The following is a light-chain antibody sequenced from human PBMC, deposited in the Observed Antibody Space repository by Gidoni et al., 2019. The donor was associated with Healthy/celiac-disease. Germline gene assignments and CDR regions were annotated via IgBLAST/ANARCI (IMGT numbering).Light chain of an antibody. V-gene: IGKV3-20*01. J-gene: IGKJ2*01. CDR3: QQYGSSPPYT. CDR1: QSVSSSY. Sequence: EIVLTPSPGTLSLSPGERATLSCRANQSVSSSYLAWYQQKPGQAPRLLIYGASSRATGIPDRFSGSGSGTDFTLTISRLEPEDFAVYYCQQYGSSPPYTFGQGTKLEIK. CDR2: GAS.